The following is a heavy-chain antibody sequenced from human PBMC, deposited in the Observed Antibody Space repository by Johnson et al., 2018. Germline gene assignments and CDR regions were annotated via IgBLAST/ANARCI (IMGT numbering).Heavy chain of an antibody. CDR1: GFTFRSYG. CDR2: ISYDGSNK. V-gene: IGHV3-30*03. CDR3: ASAAAPYYYYYMAV. D-gene: IGHD2-15*01. J-gene: IGHJ6*03. Sequence: QLVESGGGVVQPGRSLRLSCAASGFTFRSYGMHWVRQAPGKGLEWVAVISYDGSNKYFADSVKGRFTISSDNSKNTLYLQMNSLRPEDTAVYYCASAAAPYYYYYMAVWGKVTTVTGSS.